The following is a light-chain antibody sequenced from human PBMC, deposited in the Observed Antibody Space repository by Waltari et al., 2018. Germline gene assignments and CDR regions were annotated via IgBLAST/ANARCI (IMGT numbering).Light chain of an antibody. CDR2: GAS. V-gene: IGKV3-20*01. CDR3: QYYGGSPYT. CDR1: QTVSDSY. J-gene: IGKJ2*01. Sequence: EIMLTQSPGTLSLSPGERATLSCRASQTVSDSYLAWHQQRPGQAPRPLIYGASIRATGIPDRFSGSGSGTDFTLTISRLEPEDFAVYYCQYYGGSPYTFGQGTKLEIK.